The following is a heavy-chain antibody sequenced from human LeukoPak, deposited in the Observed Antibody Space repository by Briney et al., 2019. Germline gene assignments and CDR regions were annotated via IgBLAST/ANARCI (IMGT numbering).Heavy chain of an antibody. CDR2: IRYDGSNK. V-gene: IGHV3-30*02. CDR3: AKEVDPPHRLFDY. CDR1: GFTFSSYG. J-gene: IGHJ4*02. Sequence: GGSLRLSCAASGFTFSSYGMHWVRQAPGKGLEWVAFIRYDGSNKYYADSVKGRFTISRDNSKNTLYLQMNGLRAEDTAVYYCAKEVDPPHRLFDYWGQGTLVTVSS.